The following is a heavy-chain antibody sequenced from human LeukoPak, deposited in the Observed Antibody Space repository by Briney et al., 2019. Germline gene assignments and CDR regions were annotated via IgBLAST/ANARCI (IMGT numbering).Heavy chain of an antibody. Sequence: GGSLRLSCAASGFTFSSYSMNWVRQAPGKGLEWVSSISSSSGYIYYADSVKGRFTISRDNAKNSLYLQMNSLRAEDTAVYYCARDLSSSWYGGNWFDPWGQGTLVTVSS. CDR1: GFTFSSYS. V-gene: IGHV3-21*01. J-gene: IGHJ5*02. D-gene: IGHD6-13*01. CDR3: ARDLSSSWYGGNWFDP. CDR2: ISSSSGYI.